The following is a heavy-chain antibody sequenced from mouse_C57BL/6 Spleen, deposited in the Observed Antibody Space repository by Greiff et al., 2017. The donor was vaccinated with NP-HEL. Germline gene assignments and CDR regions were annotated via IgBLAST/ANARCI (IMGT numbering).Heavy chain of an antibody. J-gene: IGHJ4*01. CDR3: TRSDSKEDYYAMDY. CDR1: GYTFTSYW. Sequence: EVQLHQSGTVLARPGASVKMSCKTSGYTFTSYWMHWVKQRPGQGLEWIGAIYPGNSDTSYNQKFKGKAKLTAVTSASTAYMELSSLTNEDSAVYYCTRSDSKEDYYAMDYWGQGTSVTVSS. CDR2: IYPGNSDT. V-gene: IGHV1-5*01.